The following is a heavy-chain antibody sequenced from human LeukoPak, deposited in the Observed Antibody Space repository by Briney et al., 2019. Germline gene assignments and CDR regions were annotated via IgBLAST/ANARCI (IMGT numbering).Heavy chain of an antibody. CDR3: TRGGDAHKLGNF. CDR2: LHFSGTP. V-gene: IGHV4-39*01. Sequence: PSETLTLACSVSDDSIRTNSYYWGWIRQPPGKELEWVGSLHFSGTPYYSPSLSSRVAVSRDTSNNQFSLTLKSVTATDTAVYFCTRGGDAHKLGNFWGPGILVTVSS. J-gene: IGHJ4*02. CDR1: DDSIRTNSYY. D-gene: IGHD2-21*01.